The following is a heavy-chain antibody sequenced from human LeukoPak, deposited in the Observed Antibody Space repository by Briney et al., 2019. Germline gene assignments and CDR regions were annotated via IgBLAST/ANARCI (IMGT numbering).Heavy chain of an antibody. Sequence: PGGSLRLSCAASGFTFSSYSMNWVRQAPGKGLEWVSSISSSSSYIYYADSVKGRFTISRDNAKNSLYLQMNSLRAEDTAVYYCARELEITIFGVVTTHDAFDIWGQGTMVTVSS. CDR1: GFTFSSYS. D-gene: IGHD3-3*01. J-gene: IGHJ3*02. V-gene: IGHV3-21*01. CDR3: ARELEITIFGVVTTHDAFDI. CDR2: ISSSSSYI.